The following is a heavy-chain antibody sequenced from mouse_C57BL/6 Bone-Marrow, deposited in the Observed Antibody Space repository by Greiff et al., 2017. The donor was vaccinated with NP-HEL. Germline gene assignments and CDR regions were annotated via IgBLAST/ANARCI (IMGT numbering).Heavy chain of an antibody. CDR2: IYPRSGNT. Sequence: VKLQESGAELARPGASVKLSCKASGYTFTSYGISWVKQRTGQGLEWIGEIYPRSGNTYYNEKFKGKATLPADKSSSTAYMELRSLTSEDSAVYFCARLTGYAMDYWGQGTSVTVSS. CDR3: ARLTGYAMDY. J-gene: IGHJ4*01. D-gene: IGHD4-1*01. V-gene: IGHV1-81*01. CDR1: GYTFTSYG.